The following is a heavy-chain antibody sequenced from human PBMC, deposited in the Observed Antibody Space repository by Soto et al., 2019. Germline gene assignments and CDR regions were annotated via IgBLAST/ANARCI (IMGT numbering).Heavy chain of an antibody. D-gene: IGHD6-6*01. J-gene: IGHJ6*02. CDR2: ISSYNGNT. V-gene: IGHV1-18*01. Sequence: EASVKVSCKASGYTFITYGISWVRQAPGQGLEWMGWISSYNGNTNYGQKLQGRVTMTTDTSTTAAYMELRSLRSDDTAVYYCARDRPTSSIRARDYYYAMDVWGQGTTVTVSS. CDR1: GYTFITYG. CDR3: ARDRPTSSIRARDYYYAMDV.